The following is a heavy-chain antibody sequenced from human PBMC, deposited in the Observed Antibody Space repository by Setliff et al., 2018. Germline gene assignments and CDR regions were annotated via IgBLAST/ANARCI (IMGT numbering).Heavy chain of an antibody. CDR1: GYNFITLG. CDR3: VRGQGPRTVVAIPFDH. D-gene: IGHD3-22*01. V-gene: IGHV1-18*01. CDR2: ISPYSGKT. Sequence: ASVKVSCKTSGYNFITLGINWVRQAPGQGLEWVGWISPYSGKTDYAQKFQGRVTMTTDTSTTTAYMELTSLTSDDTALYYCVRGQGPRTVVAIPFDHWGQGTLVTV. J-gene: IGHJ4*02.